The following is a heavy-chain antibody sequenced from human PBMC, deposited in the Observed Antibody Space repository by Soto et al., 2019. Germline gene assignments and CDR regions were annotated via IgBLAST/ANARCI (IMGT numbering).Heavy chain of an antibody. CDR3: ARGPFLYYYDSSGYYSD. CDR2: IYHSGST. CDR1: GGSISSGGYS. D-gene: IGHD3-22*01. J-gene: IGHJ4*02. V-gene: IGHV4-30-2*01. Sequence: PSETLSLTCAVSGGSISSGGYSWSWIRQPPGKGLEWIGYIYHSGSTYYNPSLKSRVTISVDRSKNQFSLKLSSVTAADTAVYYCARGPFLYYYDSSGYYSDWGQGTLVTVSS.